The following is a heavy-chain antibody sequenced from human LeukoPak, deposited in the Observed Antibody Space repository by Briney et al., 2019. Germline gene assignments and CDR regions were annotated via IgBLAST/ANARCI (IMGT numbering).Heavy chain of an antibody. D-gene: IGHD6-19*01. V-gene: IGHV3-23*01. Sequence: GGSLRLSCAASGFTFSSYAMSWVRQAAGKGLEWVSAISGSGGSTYYADSVKGRFTISRDNSKNTLYLQMNSLRAEDTAVYYCAKSPRIAVAGRDAFDIWGQGTMVTVSS. J-gene: IGHJ3*02. CDR1: GFTFSSYA. CDR3: AKSPRIAVAGRDAFDI. CDR2: ISGSGGST.